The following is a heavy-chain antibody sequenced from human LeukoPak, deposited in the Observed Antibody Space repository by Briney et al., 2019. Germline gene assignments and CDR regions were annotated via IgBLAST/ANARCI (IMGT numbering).Heavy chain of an antibody. CDR2: IYYSGST. CDR1: GGSISSNSYY. D-gene: IGHD1-26*01. J-gene: IGHJ4*02. V-gene: IGHV4-39*07. Sequence: SETLSLTCTVSGGSISSNSYYWGWIRQPPGKGLEWIGSIYYSGSTYYNPSLKSRVTISVDTSKNQFSLKLSSVTAADTAVYYCAREGGSYSIDYWGQGTLVTVSS. CDR3: AREGGSYSIDY.